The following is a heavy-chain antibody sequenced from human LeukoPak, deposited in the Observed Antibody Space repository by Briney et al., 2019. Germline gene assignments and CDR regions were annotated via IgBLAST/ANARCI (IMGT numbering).Heavy chain of an antibody. Sequence: GGSLRLSCAASGLTVSSNDMSWVHQAPGKGLEWVSFIYSGDNTYYADSVKGRFTISRDNSKNTLYLEMNSLRAEDTAMYYCTKSGPPDPYWGQGTMVTVSS. V-gene: IGHV3-53*01. CDR1: GLTVSSND. J-gene: IGHJ3*01. CDR3: TKSGPPDPY. CDR2: IYSGDNT. D-gene: IGHD1-14*01.